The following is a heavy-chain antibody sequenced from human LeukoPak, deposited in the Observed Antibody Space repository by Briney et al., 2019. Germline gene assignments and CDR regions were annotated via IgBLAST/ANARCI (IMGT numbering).Heavy chain of an antibody. CDR1: VFIFDTYA. Sequence: RGGPLSLSGAACVFIFDTYAIHGLRQAPGGGVEWVELIWHDGSQKFYANSVRGQFTISRDNAKNSLYLQMNNLRPEDTAVYYCAREIFGSGSYPDFWGQGTPVTVSS. CDR2: IWHDGSQK. V-gene: IGHV3-33*01. D-gene: IGHD3-10*01. CDR3: AREIFGSGSYPDF. J-gene: IGHJ4*02.